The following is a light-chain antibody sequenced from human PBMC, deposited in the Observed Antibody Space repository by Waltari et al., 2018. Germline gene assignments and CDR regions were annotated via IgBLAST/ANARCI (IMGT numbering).Light chain of an antibody. CDR1: SSNIGAGFD. CDR3: QSYDSSLSGV. Sequence: QSVLTQPPSVSGAPGQRVTISCTGSSSNIGAGFDVHWYQQLPGTAPKVLIYGNYNRPSGVTDRFSGSKSGSSASLAITGLQAEDEADYYCQSYDSSLSGVFGTGTKVTVL. V-gene: IGLV1-40*01. CDR2: GNY. J-gene: IGLJ1*01.